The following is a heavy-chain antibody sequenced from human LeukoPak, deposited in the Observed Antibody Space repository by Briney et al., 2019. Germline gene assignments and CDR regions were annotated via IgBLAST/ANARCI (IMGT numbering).Heavy chain of an antibody. CDR2: IYHSGST. CDR1: GGSISSSNW. V-gene: IGHV4-4*02. CDR3: ARDVDSSGYWVGFGY. Sequence: SGTLSLTCAVSGGSISSSNWWSWVRQPPGKGLEWIGEIYHSGSTNYNPSLKSRVTISVDKSKNQFSLKLSSVTAADTAVYYCARDVDSSGYWVGFGYWGQGTLVTVSS. D-gene: IGHD3-22*01. J-gene: IGHJ4*02.